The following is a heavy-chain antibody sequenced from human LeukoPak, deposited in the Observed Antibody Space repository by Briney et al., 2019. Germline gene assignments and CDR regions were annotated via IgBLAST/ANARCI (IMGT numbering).Heavy chain of an antibody. CDR3: ARNNRIAAAARRRGYNWFDP. Sequence: GGSLRLSCAASGFTFSSYNMNWVRQAPGKGLEWVSGINWNGGSTGYADSVKGRFTISRDNAKNSLYLQMNSLRAEDTALYYCARNNRIAAAARRRGYNWFDPWGQGTLVTVSS. V-gene: IGHV3-20*04. J-gene: IGHJ5*02. CDR1: GFTFSSYN. D-gene: IGHD6-13*01. CDR2: INWNGGST.